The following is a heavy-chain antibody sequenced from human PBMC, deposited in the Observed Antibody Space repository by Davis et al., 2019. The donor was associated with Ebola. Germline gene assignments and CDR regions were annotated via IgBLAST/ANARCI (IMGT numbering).Heavy chain of an antibody. Sequence: SLKISCAASGFTFSSYWMSWVRQAPGKGLEWVSGISWNSGSIGYADSVKGRFTISRDNAKNSLYLQMNSLRAEDTALYYCAKEVERAARSAFDIWGQGTMVTVSS. CDR3: AKEVERAARSAFDI. J-gene: IGHJ3*02. CDR1: GFTFSSYW. V-gene: IGHV3-9*01. D-gene: IGHD6-6*01. CDR2: ISWNSGSI.